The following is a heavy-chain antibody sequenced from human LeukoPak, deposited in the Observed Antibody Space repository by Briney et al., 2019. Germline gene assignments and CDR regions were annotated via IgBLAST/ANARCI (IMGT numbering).Heavy chain of an antibody. CDR2: IYYSGTT. CDR3: ARSKLRLDP. CDR1: GGSISSSSDY. J-gene: IGHJ5*01. Sequence: SETLSLTCTVSGGSISSSSDYWGWIRQPPGKGLEWIGSIYYSGTTYYNPSLKSRVTITVDTSKNQFSLKLTSVTATDTAVYYCARSKLRLDPWGQGTLVTVSS. D-gene: IGHD4-17*01. V-gene: IGHV4-39*01.